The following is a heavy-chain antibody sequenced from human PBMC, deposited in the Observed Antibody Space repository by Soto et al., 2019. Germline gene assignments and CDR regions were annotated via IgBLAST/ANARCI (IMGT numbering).Heavy chain of an antibody. CDR1: GGSISSSNW. D-gene: IGHD6-6*01. CDR2: IYHSGST. Sequence: SLTCAVAGGSISSSNWWSWVRQPPGKGLEWIGEIYHSGSTNYNPSLKSRVTISVDKSKNQFSLKLSSVTAADTAVYYCAREAEYSSSSYAFDIWGQGTMDTVTS. CDR3: AREAEYSSSSYAFDI. V-gene: IGHV4-4*02. J-gene: IGHJ3*02.